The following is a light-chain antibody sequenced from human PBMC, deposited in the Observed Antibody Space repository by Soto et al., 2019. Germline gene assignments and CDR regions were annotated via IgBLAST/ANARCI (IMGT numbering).Light chain of an antibody. CDR2: EDN. J-gene: IGLJ2*01. Sequence: NFMLTQPHSVSESPGKTVTISCTRSSGSIASNYVQWYQQRPGSAPTTVIYEDNQRPSGVPDRFSGSIDSSSNSASLTISGLKTEDEGDYYCQSYDSSNPLVVFGGGTKLTVL. V-gene: IGLV6-57*04. CDR3: QSYDSSNPLVV. CDR1: SGSIASNY.